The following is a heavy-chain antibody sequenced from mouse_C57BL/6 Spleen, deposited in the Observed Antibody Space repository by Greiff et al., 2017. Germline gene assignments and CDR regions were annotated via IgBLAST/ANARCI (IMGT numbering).Heavy chain of an antibody. D-gene: IGHD1-1*01. CDR1: GYTFTDYN. J-gene: IGHJ4*01. V-gene: IGHV1-18*01. CDR3: ARVTTVVADARDY. CDR2: INPNNGGT. Sequence: VHLQQSGPELVKPGASVKIPCKASGYTFTDYNMDWVKQSHGKSLEWIGDINPNNGGTIYNQKFKGKATLTVDKSSSTAYMELRSLTSEYTAVYYCARVTTVVADARDYGGQGTSVTVSS.